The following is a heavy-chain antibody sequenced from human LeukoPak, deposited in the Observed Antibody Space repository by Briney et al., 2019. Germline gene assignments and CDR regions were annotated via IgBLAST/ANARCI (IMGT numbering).Heavy chain of an antibody. CDR3: AVYYYGP. CDR1: SDSISSYY. V-gene: IGHV4-59*12. Sequence: SETLSLTCTVSSDSISSYYWSWIRQPPGKGLEWIGYISYSGSTNYNPSLKSRVTISVDTSKNQFSLKLSSVTAADTAVYYCAVYYYGPWGQGTLVTVSS. J-gene: IGHJ4*02. D-gene: IGHD3-10*01. CDR2: ISYSGST.